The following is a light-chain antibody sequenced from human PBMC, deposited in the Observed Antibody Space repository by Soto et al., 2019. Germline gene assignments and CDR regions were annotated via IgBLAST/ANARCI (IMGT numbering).Light chain of an antibody. V-gene: IGKV3-20*01. J-gene: IGKJ1*01. Sequence: EIVLTQSPGTLSLSPGERATLSCRASQSVAKNYLAWYQQEPGQAPRLLIYGPSSRATGIPDRFSGSGSGTDFTLTISRLEPEDFAVYYCHQDASSPQTFGQGTKVEIK. CDR2: GPS. CDR1: QSVAKNY. CDR3: HQDASSPQT.